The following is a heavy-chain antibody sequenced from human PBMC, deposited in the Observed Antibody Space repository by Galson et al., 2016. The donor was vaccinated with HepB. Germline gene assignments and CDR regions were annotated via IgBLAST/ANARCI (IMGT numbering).Heavy chain of an antibody. Sequence: ETLSLTCIVSGGSISTSHFYWGWIRQPPGKGLEWIGSIHHSGSTYYNPSLKSRVTISVDSPKNQASLNLSSVTAADTAVYYCARAGLGTKASFDYWGRGTLVAVSS. D-gene: IGHD1/OR15-1a*01. CDR1: GGSISTSHFY. CDR3: ARAGLGTKASFDY. V-gene: IGHV4-39*01. CDR2: IHHSGST. J-gene: IGHJ4*02.